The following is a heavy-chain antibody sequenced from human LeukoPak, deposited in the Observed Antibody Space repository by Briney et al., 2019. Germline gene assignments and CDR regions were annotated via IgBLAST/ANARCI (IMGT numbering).Heavy chain of an antibody. CDR2: MSSSSSYI. CDR1: GFTFSSYS. D-gene: IGHD1-1*01. J-gene: IGHJ4*02. V-gene: IGHV3-21*01. CDR3: ARVGSAGWNLKDFDY. Sequence: GGSLRLSCAASGFTFSSYSMNWVRQAPGKGLEWVSSMSSSSSYIYYADSVKGRFTISRDNAKNSLYLQMNSLRAEDTAVYYCARVGSAGWNLKDFDYWGQGTLVTVSS.